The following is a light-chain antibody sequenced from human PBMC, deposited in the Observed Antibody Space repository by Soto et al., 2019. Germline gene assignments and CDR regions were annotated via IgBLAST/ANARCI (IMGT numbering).Light chain of an antibody. Sequence: EIVMTQSPATLSVSPGERATLSCRASQGIGSTLAWYQQKPGQTPRLLIYGASTRATGVPARFSDSGSGTEFTLTINSLQSEDFAVYYCQRYNNWPLTFGGGTKVEIK. CDR2: GAS. V-gene: IGKV3-15*01. CDR1: QGIGST. CDR3: QRYNNWPLT. J-gene: IGKJ4*01.